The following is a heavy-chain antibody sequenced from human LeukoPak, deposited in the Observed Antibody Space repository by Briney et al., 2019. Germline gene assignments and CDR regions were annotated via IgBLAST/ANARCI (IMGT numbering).Heavy chain of an antibody. CDR2: ISSNGGST. CDR3: VKALGYCSTTSCYFDY. D-gene: IGHD2-2*01. J-gene: IGHJ4*02. V-gene: IGHV3-64D*09. Sequence: GGSLRLSCSASGFTFRSYAMHWVRQAPGKGLEYVSAISSNGGSTYYADSVKGRFTLYRDKSKNTLYLQMSSLRAEDTAVYYCVKALGYCSTTSCYFDYWGQGTLVTVSS. CDR1: GFTFRSYA.